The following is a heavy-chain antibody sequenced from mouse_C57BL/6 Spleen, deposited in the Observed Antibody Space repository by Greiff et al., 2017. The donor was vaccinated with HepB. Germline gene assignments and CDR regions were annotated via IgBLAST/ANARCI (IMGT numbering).Heavy chain of an antibody. CDR2: IDPSDSYT. V-gene: IGHV1-50*01. CDR3: ASPRWLRL. Sequence: VQLQQPGAELVKPGASVKLSCKASGYTFTSYWMQWVKQRPGQGLEWIGEIDPSDSYTNYNQKFKGKATLTVDTSSSTAYMQLSSLTSEDSAVYYCASPRWLRLWGKGTSVTVSS. J-gene: IGHJ4*01. D-gene: IGHD2-2*01. CDR1: GYTFTSYW.